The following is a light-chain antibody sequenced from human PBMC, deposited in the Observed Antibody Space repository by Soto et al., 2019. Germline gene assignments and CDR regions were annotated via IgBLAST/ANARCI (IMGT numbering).Light chain of an antibody. V-gene: IGKV2-28*01. J-gene: IGKJ4*01. CDR2: LGS. Sequence: DIVMTQSPLSLPVTPGEPASISCRSSQSLLHSNGYNYLDWYLQKPGQSPQLLIYLGSNRASGVXDXYSGSGSGTDFILKISRVEAEDVGVYYCMQALQTRLTFGGGTKVEIK. CDR3: MQALQTRLT. CDR1: QSLLHSNGYNY.